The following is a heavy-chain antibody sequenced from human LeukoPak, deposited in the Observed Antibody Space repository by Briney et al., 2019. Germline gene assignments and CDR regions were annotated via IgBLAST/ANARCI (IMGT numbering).Heavy chain of an antibody. D-gene: IGHD2-2*01. J-gene: IGHJ4*02. Sequence: SETLSLTCTVSGGSISSSSYYWGWIRQPPEKGLEWIGSIYYSGSTYYNPSLKSRVTISVDTSKNQFSLKLSSVTAADTAVYYCARLRAVFCSSTSCYVGLYYFDYWGQGTLVTVSS. CDR3: ARLRAVFCSSTSCYVGLYYFDY. CDR2: IYYSGST. V-gene: IGHV4-39*01. CDR1: GGSISSSSYY.